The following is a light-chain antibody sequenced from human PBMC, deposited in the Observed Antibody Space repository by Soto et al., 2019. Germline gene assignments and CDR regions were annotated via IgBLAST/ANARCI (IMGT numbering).Light chain of an antibody. V-gene: IGKV1-5*03. J-gene: IGKJ1*01. CDR3: QQYKSRT. CDR1: QNINNW. Sequence: DIQMTQSPSSLSASVGDRVTITCRASQNINNWLAWYQQKPGKPPKLLMFKASTLESGVPSRFSGSGSGTEFTLTISSLQPDDSGTYYCQQYKSRTFGQGTKVEIK. CDR2: KAS.